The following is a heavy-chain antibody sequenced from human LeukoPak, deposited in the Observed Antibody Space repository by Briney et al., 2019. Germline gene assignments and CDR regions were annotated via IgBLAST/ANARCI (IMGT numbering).Heavy chain of an antibody. CDR2: IFTSGIT. J-gene: IGHJ6*03. D-gene: IGHD3-10*01. CDR3: AREISGTNYNPLGYMDV. CDR1: GGSISSYY. V-gene: IGHV4-4*07. Sequence: PSETLSPTCTVSGGSISSYYWSWIRQPAGRGLEWIGRIFTSGITNYNPSLKSRVTMSVEKSKSQFSLALSSVTAADTAVYYCAREISGTNYNPLGYMDVWGKGTAVTVSS.